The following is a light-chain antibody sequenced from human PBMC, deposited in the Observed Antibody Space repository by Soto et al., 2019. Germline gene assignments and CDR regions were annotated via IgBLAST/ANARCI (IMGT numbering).Light chain of an antibody. Sequence: QSALTQPASVSGSPGQSITISCTGTSSDVGTYNLVSWYQQHPGKAPKVVIYEVSNRPLGVSNRFSASKSGNTASLIISGLQADDEADYFCSSYRSTTTFGVFGTGTKVTVL. CDR2: EVS. J-gene: IGLJ1*01. CDR3: SSYRSTTTFGV. V-gene: IGLV2-14*02. CDR1: SSDVGTYNL.